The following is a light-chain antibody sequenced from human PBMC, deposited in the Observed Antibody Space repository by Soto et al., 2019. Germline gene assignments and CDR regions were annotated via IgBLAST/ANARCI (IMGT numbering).Light chain of an antibody. J-gene: IGLJ1*01. V-gene: IGLV2-11*01. CDR1: SSDVGGYNF. CDR3: CSYAGSYPYL. CDR2: NVI. Sequence: QSALTQPRSVSGSPGQSVTISCTGTSSDVGGYNFVSWYQHHPGKAPKLIIYNVIQRPSGVPDRFSASKSDNTASLTISGLQAEDEADYYCCSYAGSYPYLFGTGTKVTV.